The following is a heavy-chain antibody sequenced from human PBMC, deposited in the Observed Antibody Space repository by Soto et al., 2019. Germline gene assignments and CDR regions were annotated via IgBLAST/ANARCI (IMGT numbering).Heavy chain of an antibody. CDR1: GFTFSSYD. CDR3: AKDLIAARGGYFDL. D-gene: IGHD6-6*01. J-gene: IGHJ2*01. V-gene: IGHV3-23*01. Sequence: EVQLLESGGGLVQPGGSLRLSCAASGFTFSSYDISWFRQAPGKGLEWVSAISGSGGSTYYADSVKGRFTISRDNSKTPLYLQMNSLRAEDTALYYCAKDLIAARGGYFDLWGRGTLVTVSS. CDR2: ISGSGGST.